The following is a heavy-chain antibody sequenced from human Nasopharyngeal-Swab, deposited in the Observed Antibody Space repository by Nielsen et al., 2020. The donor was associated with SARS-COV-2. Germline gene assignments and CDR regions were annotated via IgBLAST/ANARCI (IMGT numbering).Heavy chain of an antibody. Sequence: ASVKVSCKVSGYTLTELSMHWVRQAPGKGLEWTGGFDPEDGETIYAQKFQGRVTMTEDTSTDTAYMELSSLRSEDTAVYYCATAPYGSGSGDFLDYWGQGTLVTVSS. CDR2: FDPEDGET. J-gene: IGHJ4*02. V-gene: IGHV1-24*01. CDR3: ATAPYGSGSGDFLDY. CDR1: GYTLTELS. D-gene: IGHD3-10*01.